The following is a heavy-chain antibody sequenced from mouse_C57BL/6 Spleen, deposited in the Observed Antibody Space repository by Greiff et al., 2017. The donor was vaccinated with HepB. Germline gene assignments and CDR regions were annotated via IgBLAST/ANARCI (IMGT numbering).Heavy chain of an antibody. J-gene: IGHJ3*01. CDR1: GYTFTSYW. CDR2: IYPGSGST. D-gene: IGHD4-1*01. CDR3: ARWENWDEGFAY. V-gene: IGHV1-55*01. Sequence: QVQLQQSGAELVKPGASVKMSCKASGYTFTSYWITWVKQRPGQGLEWIGDIYPGSGSTNYNEKFKSKATLTVDTSSSTAYMQLSSLTSEDSAVYYCARWENWDEGFAYWGQGTLVTVSA.